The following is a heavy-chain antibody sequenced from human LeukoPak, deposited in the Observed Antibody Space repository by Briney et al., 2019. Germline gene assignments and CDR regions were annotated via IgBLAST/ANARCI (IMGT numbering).Heavy chain of an antibody. D-gene: IGHD6-19*01. V-gene: IGHV1-2*04. CDR2: INPNSGGT. CDR1: GYTFTGYY. CDR3: ARSVGLSSGWYVAQDWFDP. Sequence: ASVKVSRKASGYTFTGYYMHWVRQAPGQGLEWMGWINPNSGGTNYAQKFQGWVTMTRDTSISTAYMELSRLRSDDTAVYYCARSVGLSSGWYVAQDWFDPWGQGTLVTVSS. J-gene: IGHJ5*02.